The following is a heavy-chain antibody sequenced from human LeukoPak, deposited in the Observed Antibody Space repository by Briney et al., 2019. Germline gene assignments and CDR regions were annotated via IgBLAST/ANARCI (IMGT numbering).Heavy chain of an antibody. J-gene: IGHJ4*02. D-gene: IGHD6-13*01. CDR2: IYPGDSDT. CDR1: GYSFTTYW. V-gene: IGHV5-51*01. CDR3: ARLPPRGSSSWLMHFDY. Sequence: RRGESLKISCKGSGYSFTTYWIGWVRQMPGKGLEWMGIIYPGDSDTRYSPSFQGQVTISADKSISTAYLQWSSLKASDTAMYYCARLPPRGSSSWLMHFDYWGQGTLVTVSS.